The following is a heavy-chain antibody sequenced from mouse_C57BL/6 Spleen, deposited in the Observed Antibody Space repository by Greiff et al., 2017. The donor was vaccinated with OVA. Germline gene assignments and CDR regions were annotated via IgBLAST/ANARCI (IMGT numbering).Heavy chain of an antibody. Sequence: VQLQQSGAELVKPGASVKLSCKASGYAFSSYWMNWVKQRPGKGLEWIGQIYPGDGDTNYNGKFKGKATLTADKSSSTAYMQLSSLTSEDSAVYFCARPGTYYAMDYWGQGTSVTVSS. CDR3: ARPGTYYAMDY. CDR1: GYAFSSYW. J-gene: IGHJ4*01. CDR2: IYPGDGDT. D-gene: IGHD3-3*01. V-gene: IGHV1-80*01.